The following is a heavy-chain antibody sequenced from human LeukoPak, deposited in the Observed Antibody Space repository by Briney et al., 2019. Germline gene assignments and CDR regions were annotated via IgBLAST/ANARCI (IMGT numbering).Heavy chain of an antibody. D-gene: IGHD3-22*01. CDR2: ITGDGSEK. Sequence: PGRSLRLSCAASVFTLSIFCMSCVRHAPGKGLECVANITGDGSEKYYVDSVKGRYTIPRNNAKNSLSLQMNSLRAEDTAVYYCARDSMYYYDSSGDVPDYWGQGTLVTVSS. V-gene: IGHV3-7*01. CDR1: VFTLSIFC. J-gene: IGHJ4*02. CDR3: ARDSMYYYDSSGDVPDY.